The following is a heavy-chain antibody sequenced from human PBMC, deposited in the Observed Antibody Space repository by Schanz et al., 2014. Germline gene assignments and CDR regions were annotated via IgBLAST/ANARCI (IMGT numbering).Heavy chain of an antibody. CDR1: GYTLSAYS. CDR3: GGAFDSSGYYFDY. CDR2: VNPSVRGA. Sequence: QVQLVQSGAEVKKPGASVKVSCKASGYTLSAYSLHWVRQAPGQGLEWMGIVNPSVRGAHFAREFQGRVTVTSDTSTSTVYMELSGLRSEDTAVYYCGGAFDSSGYYFDYWGQGTLVTVSS. J-gene: IGHJ4*02. D-gene: IGHD3-22*01. V-gene: IGHV1-46*01.